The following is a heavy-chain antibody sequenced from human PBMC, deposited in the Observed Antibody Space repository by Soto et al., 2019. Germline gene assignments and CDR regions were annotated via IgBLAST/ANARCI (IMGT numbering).Heavy chain of an antibody. J-gene: IGHJ6*02. CDR1: GGTFSSYA. CDR3: TRGITLIRGVIPPGYYYGMDV. Sequence: QVQLVQSGAEVKKPGSSVKVSCKASGGTFSSYAISWVRQAPGQGLEWMGGFNPIFETANYAQKFQGRVTITADESTNTAYMERSSLRSEDTAVYYCTRGITLIRGVIPPGYYYGMDVWGQGTTVAVSS. D-gene: IGHD3-10*01. V-gene: IGHV1-69*01. CDR2: FNPIFETA.